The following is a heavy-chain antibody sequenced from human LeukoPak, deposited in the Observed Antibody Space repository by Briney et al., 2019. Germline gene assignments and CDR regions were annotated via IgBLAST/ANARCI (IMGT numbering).Heavy chain of an antibody. D-gene: IGHD6-19*01. CDR3: APETDSSGWYHLFN. Sequence: ASVNVSCKASGYTFTIYAMHWVRQAPGQRLEWMGWINAGNGNTKYSQKFQGRVTITRDTSASTAYMELSSLRSEDTAVYYCAPETDSSGWYHLFNGGQGPLFTAS. CDR2: INAGNGNT. CDR1: GYTFTIYA. V-gene: IGHV1-3*01. J-gene: IGHJ4*02.